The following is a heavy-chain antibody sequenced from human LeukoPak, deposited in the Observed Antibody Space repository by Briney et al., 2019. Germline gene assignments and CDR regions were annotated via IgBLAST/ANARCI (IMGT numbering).Heavy chain of an antibody. CDR2: IYYSGST. V-gene: IGHV4-39*07. J-gene: IGHJ4*02. Sequence: SETLSLTCTVSGGSINSNSYYWGWIRQPPGKGLEWIGTIYYSGSTYYNPSLKSRVTISVDTSKNQFSLKLSSVTAADTAGEFCARASSSSWLVFDYWGQGTLVTVSS. D-gene: IGHD6-13*01. CDR3: ARASSSSWLVFDY. CDR1: GGSINSNSYY.